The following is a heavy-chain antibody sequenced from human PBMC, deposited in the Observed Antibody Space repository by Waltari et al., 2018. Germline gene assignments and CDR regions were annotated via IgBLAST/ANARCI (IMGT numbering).Heavy chain of an antibody. Sequence: QVRIDQWGTGLLKPSETLSLSCAVYGGPFHDFFLAWVRQAPGKGPEWLGEINQSGKTYYNPSLKSRVTLSVDPSKSQFSLKLRSVTVADTAVYYCARANTIFGVIRTWYYMDVWGKGTPVTVSS. CDR3: ARANTIFGVIRTWYYMDV. V-gene: IGHV4-34*01. D-gene: IGHD3-3*01. CDR2: INQSGKT. CDR1: GGPFHDFF. J-gene: IGHJ6*03.